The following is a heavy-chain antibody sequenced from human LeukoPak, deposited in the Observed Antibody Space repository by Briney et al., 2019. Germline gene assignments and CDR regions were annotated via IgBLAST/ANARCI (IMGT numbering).Heavy chain of an antibody. CDR2: IYYGGTT. Sequence: PSETLSLTCTVSGGSISNDYWSWIRQPPGKGLEWIGYIYYGGTTDYNPSLKSRVIISLDTSKNQISLKLSSVTAADTAVHYCATSGGWYRFEYWGQGTLVTVSS. D-gene: IGHD3-10*01. CDR1: GGSISNDY. CDR3: ATSGGWYRFEY. J-gene: IGHJ4*02. V-gene: IGHV4-59*08.